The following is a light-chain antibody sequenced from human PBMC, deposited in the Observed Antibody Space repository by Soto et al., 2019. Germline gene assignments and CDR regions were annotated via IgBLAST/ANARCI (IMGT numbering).Light chain of an antibody. V-gene: IGKV3-15*01. CDR2: DAS. CDR1: QRVSSN. Sequence: EIVMTQSPATLSVSRGERATLSCRASQRVSSNLAWYQQKPGQAPRLLIYDASTRATGIPARFSGSGSGTEYTLTISSLQSEDSAVYYCQQCSWHPFTVTFGGGTKVEIK. J-gene: IGKJ4*01. CDR3: QQCSWHPFTVT.